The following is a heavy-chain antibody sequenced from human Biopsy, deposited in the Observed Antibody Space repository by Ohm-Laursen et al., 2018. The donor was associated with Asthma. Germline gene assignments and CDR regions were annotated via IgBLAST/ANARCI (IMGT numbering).Heavy chain of an antibody. D-gene: IGHD1-1*01. CDR1: GFSFRNFA. CDR3: VRDGTDDAFDI. Sequence: SLRLSCSPSGFSFRNFAIHWVRQAPGKGLEWVGVISKDASTQDYADSVKGRFTMDRDNSKNTLDLQMNSLREEDTAVYYCVRDGTDDAFDIWGQGTVVSVSS. CDR2: ISKDASTQ. V-gene: IGHV3-30*01. J-gene: IGHJ3*02.